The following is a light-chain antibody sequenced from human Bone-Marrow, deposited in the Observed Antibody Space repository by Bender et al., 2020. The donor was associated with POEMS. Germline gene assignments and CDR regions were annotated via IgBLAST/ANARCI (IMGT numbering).Light chain of an antibody. Sequence: QSALAQPASVSGSPGQSITISCTGTSSDVGSYNLVSWYQQQPGKAPKLLIYEVFKRPSGVSNRFSGSKSGNTASLTISGLQAEDEADYYCCSYVGSSTFYVFGTGTKVTVL. CDR3: CSYVGSSTFYV. V-gene: IGLV2-23*02. CDR2: EVF. J-gene: IGLJ1*01. CDR1: SSDVGSYNL.